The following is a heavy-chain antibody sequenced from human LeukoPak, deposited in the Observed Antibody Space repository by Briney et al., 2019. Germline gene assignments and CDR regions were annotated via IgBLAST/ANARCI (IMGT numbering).Heavy chain of an antibody. J-gene: IGHJ4*02. CDR3: ASDGGPFDN. CDR1: GLTFTTYW. CDR2: INQDGSER. Sequence: GGSLRLSCAASGLTFTTYWMSWVRPAPAKGLEWVANINQDGSERYYVDSVKGRFTISRDNAKKSLYLQMNGLRTDDTAVYYCASDGGPFDNWGQGTLVTVSS. V-gene: IGHV3-7*01. D-gene: IGHD3-3*01.